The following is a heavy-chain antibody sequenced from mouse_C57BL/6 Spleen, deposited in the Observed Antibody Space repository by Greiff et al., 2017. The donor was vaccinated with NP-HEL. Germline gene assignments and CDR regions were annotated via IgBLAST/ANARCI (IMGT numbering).Heavy chain of an antibody. V-gene: IGHV3-6*01. J-gene: IGHJ3*01. CDR2: ISYDGSN. CDR3: ARRGSSYVAY. D-gene: IGHD1-1*01. Sequence: ESGPGLVKPSQSLSLTCSVTGYSITSGYYWHWIRQSPGNKLEWMGYISYDGSNNYNPSLKNRITITRDTSKNQFFLKLNSVTTEDTATYSCARRGSSYVAYWGQGTLVTVSA. CDR1: GYSITSGYY.